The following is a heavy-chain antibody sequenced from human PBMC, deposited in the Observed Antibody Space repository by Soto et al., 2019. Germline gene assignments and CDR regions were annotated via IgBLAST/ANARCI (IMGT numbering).Heavy chain of an antibody. J-gene: IGHJ6*02. CDR1: GFTFSDYH. Sequence: QGQLVESGGGLVPPGGALRLSCAVSGFTFSDYHMSGIRQAPGKGLEWVSYINIGGSNKYYADRVKGRFTVSRDNAKNSLHLQMDTLRVEDTAIYYCGRRIAGNTGHAMDVWGQGTTVIVSS. D-gene: IGHD2-15*01. CDR3: GRRIAGNTGHAMDV. CDR2: INIGGSNK. V-gene: IGHV3-11*01.